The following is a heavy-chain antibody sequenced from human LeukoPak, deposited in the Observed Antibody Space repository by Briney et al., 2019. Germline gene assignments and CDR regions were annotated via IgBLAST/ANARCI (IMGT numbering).Heavy chain of an antibody. CDR3: ARGRFRWELEIRDFDY. V-gene: IGHV1-8*01. Sequence: ASVKVSCKASGYTFTSYDINWVRQATGQGLEWMGWVNPNSGNTGYAQTFQGRVTMTRNTSISTAYMELSSLKSEDTAVYYCARGRFRWELEIRDFDYWGQGTLVTVSS. CDR1: GYTFTSYD. J-gene: IGHJ4*02. CDR2: VNPNSGNT. D-gene: IGHD1-26*01.